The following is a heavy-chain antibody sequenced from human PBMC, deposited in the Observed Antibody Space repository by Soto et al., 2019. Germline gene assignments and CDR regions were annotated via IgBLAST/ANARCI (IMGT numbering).Heavy chain of an antibody. V-gene: IGHV1-18*01. Sequence: GASVKVSCKASGYTFTSYGISWVRQAPGQGLEWMGWISAYNGNTNYAQKLQGRVTMNTDTSTSTAYMELRSLRSDDTAVYYCARRGEVWFGELAVALDYWGQGTLVTVSS. CDR2: ISAYNGNT. J-gene: IGHJ4*02. CDR3: ARRGEVWFGELAVALDY. CDR1: GYTFTSYG. D-gene: IGHD3-10*01.